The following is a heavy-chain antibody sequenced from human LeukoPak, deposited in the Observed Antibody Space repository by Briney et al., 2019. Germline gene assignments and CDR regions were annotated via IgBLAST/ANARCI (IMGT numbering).Heavy chain of an antibody. V-gene: IGHV3-9*01. D-gene: IGHD6-13*01. Sequence: PGRSLRLSCAASGFTFDDYAMHWVPQAPGKGLEWVSGISWNSGSIGYADSVKGRFTISRDNAKNSLYLQMNSLRAEDTALYYCAKSGVISSWVDYWCQGTLVTVSS. CDR1: GFTFDDYA. J-gene: IGHJ4*02. CDR2: ISWNSGSI. CDR3: AKSGVISSWVDY.